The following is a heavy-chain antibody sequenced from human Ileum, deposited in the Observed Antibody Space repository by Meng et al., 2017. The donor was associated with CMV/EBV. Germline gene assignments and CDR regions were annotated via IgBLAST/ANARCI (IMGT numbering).Heavy chain of an antibody. Sequence: GESLKISCAASGFTFTDYWMSWVRQAPGKGLEWVASIKQDGRGKYYVDSVKGRFTISRDNAQNSVYLQMNSLRAEDTAVYYCARGSSHFDYWGQGTLVTVSS. V-gene: IGHV3-7*01. D-gene: IGHD6-6*01. J-gene: IGHJ4*02. CDR2: IKQDGRGK. CDR3: ARGSSHFDY. CDR1: GFTFTDYW.